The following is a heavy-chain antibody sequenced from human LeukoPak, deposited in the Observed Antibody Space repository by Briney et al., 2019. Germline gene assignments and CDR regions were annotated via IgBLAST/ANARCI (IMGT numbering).Heavy chain of an antibody. Sequence: SETLSLTCAVYGGSFSGYYWTWIRQTPEKGLDWIGEMNPSGSTNYNPSLKSRVTISVDTSKNQFSLKLSSVTAADTAVYYCARGRQDVTMIVVVMTAVSYYLDVWGKGTTVTVS. V-gene: IGHV4-34*01. CDR2: MNPSGST. J-gene: IGHJ6*03. CDR1: GGSFSGYY. D-gene: IGHD3-22*01. CDR3: ARGRQDVTMIVVVMTAVSYYLDV.